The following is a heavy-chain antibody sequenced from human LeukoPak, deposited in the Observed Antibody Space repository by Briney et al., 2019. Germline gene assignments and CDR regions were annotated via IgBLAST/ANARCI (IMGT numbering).Heavy chain of an antibody. CDR3: ARFFRGGAEWYFDL. D-gene: IGHD3-10*01. Sequence: SETLSLTCTLSCGSISHYYWSWTRQPAGKGLEWIGRIYTTGSTNYNPSLKSRVSISVDNSKSQFSLRLTSVTAADAAVYYCARFFRGGAEWYFDLWGRGTLVSVSS. CDR1: CGSISHYY. CDR2: IYTTGST. J-gene: IGHJ2*01. V-gene: IGHV4-4*07.